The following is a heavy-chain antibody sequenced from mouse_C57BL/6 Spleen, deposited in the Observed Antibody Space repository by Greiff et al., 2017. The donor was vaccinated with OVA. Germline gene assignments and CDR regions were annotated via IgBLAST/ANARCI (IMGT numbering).Heavy chain of an antibody. CDR3: ARHEEDYYGSRGDFDY. J-gene: IGHJ2*01. Sequence: VQLQQSGAELVKPGASVKLSCKASGYTFTEYTIHWVKQRSGQGLEWIGWFYPGSGSIKYNEKFKDKATLTADKSSSTVYMELSRLTSEDTAVYFCARHEEDYYGSRGDFDYWGQGTTLTVSS. CDR2: FYPGSGSI. CDR1: GYTFTEYT. V-gene: IGHV1-62-2*01. D-gene: IGHD1-1*01.